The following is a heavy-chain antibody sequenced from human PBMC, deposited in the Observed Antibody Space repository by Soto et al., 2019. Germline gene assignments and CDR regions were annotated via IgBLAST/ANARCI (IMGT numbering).Heavy chain of an antibody. CDR1: GFSLNTSGVG. D-gene: IGHD4-17*01. CDR2: IYWDDDK. J-gene: IGHJ4*02. CDR3: RHRPYGDYPIDY. Sequence: QITLKESGPTLVKPTQTLTLTCTFSGFSLNTSGVGVGWIRQPPGKALEWLALIYWDDDKRYSPSLKSRLTITKDTSKNQVVLTMTNMDPVDTGTYYCRHRPYGDYPIDYWGQGTLVTVSS. V-gene: IGHV2-5*02.